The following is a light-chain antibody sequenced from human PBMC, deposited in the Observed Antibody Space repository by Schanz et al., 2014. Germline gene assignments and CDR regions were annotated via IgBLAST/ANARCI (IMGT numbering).Light chain of an antibody. V-gene: IGLV1-44*01. CDR2: SNN. Sequence: QSVMTQPPSASGTPGQRVTISSSGSSSNIGSNTVDWYQQLPGTAPKVLIYSNNQRPSGVPDRFSGSKSATSASLTITGLXXEDXADYYCCSHGGNYWVFGGGTKLTVL. CDR1: SSNIGSNT. CDR3: CSHGGNYWV. J-gene: IGLJ3*02.